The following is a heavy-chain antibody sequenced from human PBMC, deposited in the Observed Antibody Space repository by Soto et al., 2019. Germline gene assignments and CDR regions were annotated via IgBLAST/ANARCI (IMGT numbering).Heavy chain of an antibody. CDR3: ARDSMTNHHETAFDP. Sequence: SETLSLTCAVYGGSFSGYYWSWIRQPPGKGLEWIGEINHRERTNYNPPLKSRDTISVDTSKNQFSLKLIAVTAADTALYYCARDSMTNHHETAFDPWGKGTLVTVSS. D-gene: IGHD3-22*01. V-gene: IGHV4-34*01. J-gene: IGHJ5*02. CDR1: GGSFSGYY. CDR2: INHRERT.